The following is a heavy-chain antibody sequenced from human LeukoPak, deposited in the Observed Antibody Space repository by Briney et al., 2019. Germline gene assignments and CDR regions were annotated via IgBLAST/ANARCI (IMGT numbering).Heavy chain of an antibody. V-gene: IGHV3-23*01. Sequence: PGGSLRLSCVASGFTFSTYAMTWVRQAPGKGLEWVSAISGSGGNTYDADSVKGRFTISRDNSKNTLYLQMNSLRAEDTAVYYCAKGLGNYYKRDYWGQGTQVTVSS. CDR2: ISGSGGNT. CDR3: AKGLGNYYKRDY. J-gene: IGHJ4*02. CDR1: GFTFSTYA. D-gene: IGHD3-10*01.